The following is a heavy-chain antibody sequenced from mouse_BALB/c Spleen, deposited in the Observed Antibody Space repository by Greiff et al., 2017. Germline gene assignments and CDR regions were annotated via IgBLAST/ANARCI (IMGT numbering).Heavy chain of an antibody. CDR1: GFTFSSYT. CDR2: ISNGGGST. Sequence: EVQRVESGGGLVQPGGSLKLSCAASGFTFSSYTMSWVRQTPEKRLEWVAYISNGGGSTYYPDTVKGRFTISRDNANNTLYLQMSSLKSEDTAMYYCARHGGYENCTMDYWGQGTSVTVSS. D-gene: IGHD2-2*01. CDR3: ARHGGYENCTMDY. V-gene: IGHV5-12-2*01. J-gene: IGHJ4*01.